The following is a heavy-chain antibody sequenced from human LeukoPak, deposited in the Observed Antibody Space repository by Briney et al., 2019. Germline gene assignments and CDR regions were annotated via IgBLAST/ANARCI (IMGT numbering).Heavy chain of an antibody. CDR1: GFTFSSYS. CDR3: ARDPKGRYSSSSTPYFDY. Sequence: PGGSLRLSCAASGFTFSSYSMNWVRQAPGKGLEWVSYISSSSSTIYYADSVKGRFTISRDNAKNSLYLQMNSLRAEDTAVYYCARDPKGRYSSSSTPYFDYWGQGTLVTVSS. D-gene: IGHD6-6*01. J-gene: IGHJ4*02. V-gene: IGHV3-48*01. CDR2: ISSSSSTI.